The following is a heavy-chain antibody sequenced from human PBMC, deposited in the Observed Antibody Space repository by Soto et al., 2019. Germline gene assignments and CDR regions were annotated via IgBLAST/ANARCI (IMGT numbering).Heavy chain of an antibody. J-gene: IGHJ4*02. V-gene: IGHV3-30-3*01. CDR1: GFTFSSYA. CDR3: ARDQNYGGYFDY. CDR2: ISYDGSNK. Sequence: QVQLVESGGGAVQPGRSLRLSCAASGFTFSSYAMHWVRQAPGKGLEWVAVISYDGSNKYYADSVKGRFTISRDNSKNTLYLQMSSLRAEDTAVYYCARDQNYGGYFDYWGQGTLVTVSS. D-gene: IGHD4-17*01.